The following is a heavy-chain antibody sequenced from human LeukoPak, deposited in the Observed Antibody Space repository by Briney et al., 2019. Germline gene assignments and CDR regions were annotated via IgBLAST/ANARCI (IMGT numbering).Heavy chain of an antibody. V-gene: IGHV1-2*02. CDR3: VRDPREPANDLDY. CDR2: IDCGDGDT. D-gene: IGHD1-1*01. CDR1: GYSFTGHY. J-gene: IGHJ4*01. Sequence: ASVKVSCKTSGYSFTGHYIHWVRQAPGQALQWLAYIDCGDGDTNYAQAFQGRVTVTRDKSINTAYLELSSLTFDDTGIYYCVRDPREPANDLDYWGRGTLVTVSS.